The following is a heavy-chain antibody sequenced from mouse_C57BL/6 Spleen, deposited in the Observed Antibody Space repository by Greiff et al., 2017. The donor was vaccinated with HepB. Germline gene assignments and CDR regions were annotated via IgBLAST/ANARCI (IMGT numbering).Heavy chain of an antibody. J-gene: IGHJ3*01. CDR2: IDPSDSYT. Sequence: QVHVKQPGAELVKPGASVKLSCKASGYTFTSYWMQWVKQRPGQGLEWIGEIDPSDSYTNYNQKFKGKATLTVDTSSSTAYMQLSSLTSEDSAVYYCARGGGYDERLAYWGQGTLVTVSA. V-gene: IGHV1-50*01. CDR3: ARGGGYDERLAY. D-gene: IGHD2-2*01. CDR1: GYTFTSYW.